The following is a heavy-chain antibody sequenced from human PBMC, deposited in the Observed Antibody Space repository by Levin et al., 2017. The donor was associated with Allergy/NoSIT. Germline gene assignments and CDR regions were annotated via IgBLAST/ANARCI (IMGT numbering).Heavy chain of an antibody. CDR2: IYYSGST. J-gene: IGHJ6*02. D-gene: IGHD3-16*01. CDR1: GGSISSSSYY. Sequence: SETLSLTCTVSGGSISSSSYYWGWIRQPPGKGLEWIGSIYYSGSTYYNPSLKSRVTISVDTSKNQFSLKLSSVTAADTAVYYCARRGFEYGMDVWGQGTTVTVSS. V-gene: IGHV4-39*01. CDR3: ARRGFEYGMDV.